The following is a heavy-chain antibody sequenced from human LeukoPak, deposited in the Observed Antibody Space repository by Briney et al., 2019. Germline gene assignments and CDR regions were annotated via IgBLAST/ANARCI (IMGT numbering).Heavy chain of an antibody. CDR3: ARELRPSLDSWGVYYYYGMDV. CDR2: IYYSGST. Sequence: SETLSLTCTVSGGSISSGGYYWSWIRQHPGKGLEWIGYIYYSGSTYYNPSLKSRVTMSVDTSKNQFSLKLSSVTAADTAVYYCARELRPSLDSWGVYYYYGMDVWGQGTTVTVSS. D-gene: IGHD3-16*01. CDR1: GGSISSGGYY. V-gene: IGHV4-31*03. J-gene: IGHJ6*02.